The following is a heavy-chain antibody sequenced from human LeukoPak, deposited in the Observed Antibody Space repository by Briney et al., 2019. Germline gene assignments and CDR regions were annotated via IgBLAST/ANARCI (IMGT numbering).Heavy chain of an antibody. Sequence: GGSLILSCAASGFTFDDYAMHWVRQAPGKGLEWVSLISGDGGSTYYADSVKGRFTISRDNSKNSLYLQMNSLRTEDTALYYCAKVIWFGELFQPGDYWGQGTLVTVSS. D-gene: IGHD3-10*01. CDR2: ISGDGGST. V-gene: IGHV3-43*02. CDR3: AKVIWFGELFQPGDY. CDR1: GFTFDDYA. J-gene: IGHJ4*02.